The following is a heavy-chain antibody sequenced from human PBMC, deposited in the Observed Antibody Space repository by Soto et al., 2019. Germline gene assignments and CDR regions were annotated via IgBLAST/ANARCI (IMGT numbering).Heavy chain of an antibody. D-gene: IGHD4-17*01. CDR2: INPNSGGT. V-gene: IGHV1-2*04. J-gene: IGHJ4*02. Sequence: ASVKVSCKASGYTFTGYYMHWVRQAPGQGLEWMGWINPNSGGTNYAQKFQGWVTMTRDTSISTAYMEPSRLRSDDTAVYYCARESVYGDYTFDYWGQGTLVTVSS. CDR3: ARESVYGDYTFDY. CDR1: GYTFTGYY.